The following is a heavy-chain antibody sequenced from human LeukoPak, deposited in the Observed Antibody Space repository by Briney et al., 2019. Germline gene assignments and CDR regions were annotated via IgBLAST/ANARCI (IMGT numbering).Heavy chain of an antibody. CDR2: INHSGST. V-gene: IGHV4-34*01. J-gene: IGHJ3*02. Sequence: KSSETLSLTCAVYGGSFSGYYWSWIRQPPGKGLEWIGEINHSGSTNYNASLKSRVTVSVDSSKNQFSLRLSSVTAADTAVYYCARLPWESYDSSGYYPTGAFDIWGQGTMVTVSS. D-gene: IGHD3-22*01. CDR1: GGSFSGYY. CDR3: ARLPWESYDSSGYYPTGAFDI.